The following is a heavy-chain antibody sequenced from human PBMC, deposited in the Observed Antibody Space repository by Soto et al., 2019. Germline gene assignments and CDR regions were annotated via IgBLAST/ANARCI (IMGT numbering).Heavy chain of an antibody. CDR1: GYTFATYG. CDR2: ISASNGNT. CDR3: ARSGRSWNLREFDY. D-gene: IGHD6-13*01. Sequence: ASVKVSCKASGYTFATYGFSWVRQAPGQGLEWMGWISASNGNTNYAQKLRGRGTMTTDTSTSTAYMELRSLRSDDTAVFYCARSGRSWNLREFDYWGQGTLVTVSS. J-gene: IGHJ4*02. V-gene: IGHV1-18*01.